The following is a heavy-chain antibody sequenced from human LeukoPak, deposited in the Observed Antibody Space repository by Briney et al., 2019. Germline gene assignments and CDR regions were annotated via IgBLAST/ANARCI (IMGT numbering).Heavy chain of an antibody. V-gene: IGHV3-53*01. J-gene: IGHJ5*02. D-gene: IGHD3-10*02. Sequence: GGSLRLSCAASGFTFSSYWMHWVRQAPGKGLEWVSVIYGGGTTYYADSVKGRFTISRDNSKNTLYLQMNSLRAEDTAVYYCARITMSRFDPWGQGTLVTVS. CDR1: GFTFSSYW. CDR2: IYGGGTT. CDR3: ARITMSRFDP.